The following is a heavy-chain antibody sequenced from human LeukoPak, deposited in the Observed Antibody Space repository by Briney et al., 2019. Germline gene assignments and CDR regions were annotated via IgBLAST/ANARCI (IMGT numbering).Heavy chain of an antibody. CDR3: AKDRPSYSIAPRAGFDY. J-gene: IGHJ4*02. Sequence: GGSLRLSCTASGFTFGDYAMSWVRQAPGKGLEWVGFIRSKAYGGTTEYAASVKGRFTISRDNSKNTLYLQMNSLRAEGTAVYYCAKDRPSYSIAPRAGFDYWGQGTLVTVSS. V-gene: IGHV3-49*04. D-gene: IGHD6-6*01. CDR2: IRSKAYGGTT. CDR1: GFTFGDYA.